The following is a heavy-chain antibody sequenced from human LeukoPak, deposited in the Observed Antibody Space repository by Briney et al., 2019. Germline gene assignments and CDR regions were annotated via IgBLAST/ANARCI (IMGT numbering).Heavy chain of an antibody. J-gene: IGHJ4*02. V-gene: IGHV1-69*01. CDR3: ARGNSSGYYYESFDY. CDR1: GGTFSSYA. Sequence: SVKVSCKASGGTFSSYAISWVRQAPGQGLEWMGGIIPIFGTANYAQKFQGGVTITADESTSTAYMELSSLRSEDTAVYYCARGNSSGYYYESFDYWGQGTLVTVSS. D-gene: IGHD3-22*01. CDR2: IIPIFGTA.